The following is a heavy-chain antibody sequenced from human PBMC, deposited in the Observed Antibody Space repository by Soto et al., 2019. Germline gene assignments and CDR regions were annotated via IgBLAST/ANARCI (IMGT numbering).Heavy chain of an antibody. CDR1: GGTFSSYA. CDR2: IVPIVDTS. J-gene: IGHJ4*02. CDR3: VRVVAIPGYPDN. V-gene: IGHV1-69*12. Sequence: QVQLVQSGAEVRQPASSVTVSCKTSGGTFSSYAISWVRQAPGQGLEWMGGIVPIVDTSTYAQKFQGRVTITADESTSTFYMELSSLRSDDTAVYYCVRVVAIPGYPDNWGQGTLVTVSS. D-gene: IGHD5-12*01.